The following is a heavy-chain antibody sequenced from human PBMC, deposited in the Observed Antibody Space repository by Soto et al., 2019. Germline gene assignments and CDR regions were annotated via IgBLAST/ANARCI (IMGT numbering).Heavy chain of an antibody. V-gene: IGHV3-23*01. J-gene: IGHJ4*02. CDR2: ISDSGDKT. Sequence: EVQLLESGGGLEQRGGSLRLSCAASGFTFSSYAMSWVRQAPGKGLEWVSAISDSGDKTYYADSVKGRFTVYRDNSKNTLYLQMNSLRAEDTAVYFCAKDPNDYDSSAYYVDYWGRGTLVTFSS. CDR3: AKDPNDYDSSAYYVDY. D-gene: IGHD3-22*01. CDR1: GFTFSSYA.